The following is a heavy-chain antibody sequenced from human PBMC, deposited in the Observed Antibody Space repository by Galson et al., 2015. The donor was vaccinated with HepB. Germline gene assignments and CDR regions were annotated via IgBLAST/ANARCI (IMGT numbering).Heavy chain of an antibody. CDR2: IWYDGNNR. Sequence: SLRLSCAASGFTFSSHGMHWVRQAPGKGPEWVAVIWYDGNNRDYADSVKGRFSISRDNSRNTFYLQMNSLRAEDTAVYCCAREMGSTMGRTFDLWGHGTMVTVSS. V-gene: IGHV3-33*08. D-gene: IGHD3-10*01. J-gene: IGHJ3*01. CDR3: AREMGSTMGRTFDL. CDR1: GFTFSSHG.